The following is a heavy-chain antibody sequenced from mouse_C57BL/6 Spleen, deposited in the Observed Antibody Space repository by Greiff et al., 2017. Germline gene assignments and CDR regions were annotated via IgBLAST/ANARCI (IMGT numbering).Heavy chain of an antibody. J-gene: IGHJ3*01. D-gene: IGHD2-5*01. CDR2: ISYDGSN. V-gene: IGHV3-6*01. Sequence: EVKLQESGPGLVKPSQSLSLTCSVTGYSITSGYYWNCIRQFPGNKLEWMGYISYDGSNNSNPSLKNRISITRDRSRNQFFLKLNSLTTEDSATYYCARETKYYSNSPWVDYWGQGTLVTVSA. CDR1: GYSITSGYY. CDR3: ARETKYYSNSPWVDY.